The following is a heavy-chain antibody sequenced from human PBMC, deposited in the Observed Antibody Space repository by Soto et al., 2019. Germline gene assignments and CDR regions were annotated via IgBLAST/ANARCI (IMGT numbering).Heavy chain of an antibody. V-gene: IGHV3-33*01. D-gene: IGHD6-19*01. J-gene: IGHJ4*02. CDR2: IWYDGSNK. CDR1: GFTFSSYG. Sequence: QVQLVESGGGVVQSGRSLRLSCAASGFTFSSYGMHWVRQAPGKGREWVAVIWYDGSNKYYADSVKGRFTISRDNSKNTLYLQMNSLRAEDAAVYYCARESGKWLADYWGQGTLVTVSS. CDR3: ARESGKWLADY.